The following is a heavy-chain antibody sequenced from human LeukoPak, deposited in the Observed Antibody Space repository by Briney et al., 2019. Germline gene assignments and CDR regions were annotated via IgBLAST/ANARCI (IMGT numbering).Heavy chain of an antibody. V-gene: IGHV3-73*01. CDR1: GFTFSGSA. Sequence: GGSLRLSCAASGFTFSGSAMHWVRQASGKGVEWVGRIRSKANSYATAYAASVEGRLTIFRDDSKNTAHLQMISLKTEDTAVYYCTRHHGSGSYYYYYMDVWGKGTTVTVSS. D-gene: IGHD3-10*01. CDR3: TRHHGSGSYYYYYMDV. J-gene: IGHJ6*03. CDR2: IRSKANSYAT.